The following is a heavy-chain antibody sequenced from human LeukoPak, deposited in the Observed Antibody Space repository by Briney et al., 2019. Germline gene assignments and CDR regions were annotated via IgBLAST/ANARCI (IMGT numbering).Heavy chain of an antibody. J-gene: IGHJ3*02. CDR3: ARHAGFGSGYYHDAFDI. Sequence: SETLSLTCTVSGDSINDYYWSWIRQPPGNRMEWIGWIYYSGSTMYSPSLESRVTISLDTSRTQFSLDLNSVTAADTAVYYCARHAGFGSGYYHDAFDIWGQGSMVIVSS. CDR1: GDSINDYY. V-gene: IGHV4-59*08. D-gene: IGHD3-22*01. CDR2: IYYSGST.